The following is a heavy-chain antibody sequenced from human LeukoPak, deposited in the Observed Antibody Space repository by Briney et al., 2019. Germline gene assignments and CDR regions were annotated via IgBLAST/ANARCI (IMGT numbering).Heavy chain of an antibody. J-gene: IGHJ3*02. CDR1: GGSLSSSNW. CDR3: ARAAVVVVAATGDAFDI. Sequence: SETLSLTCAVSGGSLSSSNWWSWVRQPPGKGLEWIGEIYHSGSTNYNPSLKSRVTISVDKSKNQFSLKLSSVTAADTAVYYCARAAVVVVAATGDAFDIWGQGTMVTVSS. D-gene: IGHD2-15*01. V-gene: IGHV4-4*02. CDR2: IYHSGST.